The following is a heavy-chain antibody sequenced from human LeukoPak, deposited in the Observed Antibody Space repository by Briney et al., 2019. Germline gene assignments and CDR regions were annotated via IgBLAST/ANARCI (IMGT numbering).Heavy chain of an antibody. J-gene: IGHJ4*02. CDR3: AKAPVTTCSGAYCYPFDY. CDR2: ISVSGNT. D-gene: IGHD2-15*01. V-gene: IGHV3-23*01. CDR1: GFTLSSYA. Sequence: GSLRLSCAASGFTLSSYAMSWVRQGPGKGLERVSAISVSGNTYHADSVKGRFTISRDSSKNTLYLQMNSLRAGDAAVYYCAKAPVTTCSGAYCYPFDYWSQGTLVTVSS.